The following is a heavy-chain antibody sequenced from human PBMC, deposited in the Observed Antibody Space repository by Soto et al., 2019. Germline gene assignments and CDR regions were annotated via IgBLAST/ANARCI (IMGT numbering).Heavy chain of an antibody. CDR2: ILHSGST. J-gene: IGHJ4*02. CDR3: WRDDYNNSGDPGC. V-gene: IGHV4-38-2*02. CDR1: GYSISSGYF. Sequence: SETLSLTCTVSGYSISSGYFWAWIRQPPGKGLEWIGNILHSGSTQYNPSLKSRVTISVDTSKNQFSLNLGSVTAADTAVYYCWRDDYNNSGDPGCWGQGTLVTVSS. D-gene: IGHD4-4*01.